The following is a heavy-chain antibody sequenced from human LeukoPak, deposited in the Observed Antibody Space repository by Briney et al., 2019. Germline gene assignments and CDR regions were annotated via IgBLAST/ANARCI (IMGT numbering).Heavy chain of an antibody. J-gene: IGHJ4*02. CDR2: IYYTGST. CDR3: ARQGYNGYDSPFYFDY. V-gene: IGHV4-39*01. CDR1: GGSISSNY. D-gene: IGHD5-12*01. Sequence: SETLSLTCTVSGGSISSNYWGWIRQPPGKGLEWIGSIYYTGSTYYNPSLKSRVTIFVDTSKNHFSLKLSSVTAADTAVYYCARQGYNGYDSPFYFDYWGQGTLVTVSS.